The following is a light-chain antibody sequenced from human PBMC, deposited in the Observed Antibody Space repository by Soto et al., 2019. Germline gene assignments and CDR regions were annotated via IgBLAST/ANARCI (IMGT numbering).Light chain of an antibody. CDR3: QHYNHYPLT. J-gene: IGKJ3*01. V-gene: IGKV1-5*03. CDR2: KAS. CDR1: QSISTW. Sequence: GDRVTITCRASQSISTWLAWYQQKPGKAPKLLIYKASTLESGVPSRFSGSGSGTDFALTISSLQPDDFAAYYCQHYNHYPLTFGPGTKVDIK.